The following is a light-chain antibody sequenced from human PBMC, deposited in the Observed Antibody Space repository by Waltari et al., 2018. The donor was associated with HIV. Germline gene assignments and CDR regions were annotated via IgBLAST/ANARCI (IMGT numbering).Light chain of an antibody. Sequence: QSVLTQPPSVSGAPGQRVTISCTGTYSNIGAAFNVYCYHHLPGTAPKLLIYANINRPSGVPDRFAGSKSGSSASLAITGLQAEDEAHYYCQSFDSSLTTSGVIFGGGTKLTVL. V-gene: IGLV1-40*01. CDR2: ANI. CDR3: QSFDSSLTTSGVI. J-gene: IGLJ2*01. CDR1: YSNIGAAFN.